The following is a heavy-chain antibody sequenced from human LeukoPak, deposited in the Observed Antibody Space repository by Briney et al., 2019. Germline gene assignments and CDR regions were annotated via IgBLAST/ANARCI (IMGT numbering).Heavy chain of an antibody. CDR1: GGSISSYY. D-gene: IGHD1-1*01. Sequence: PSETLSLTCTVSGGSISSYYWSWIRQPPGKGLEWIGEINHSGSTNYNPSLKSRVTISVDTSKNQFSLKLSSVTAADTAVYYCARRGTYYYYYGMDVWGQGTTVTVSS. J-gene: IGHJ6*02. CDR2: INHSGST. CDR3: ARRGTYYYYYGMDV. V-gene: IGHV4-34*01.